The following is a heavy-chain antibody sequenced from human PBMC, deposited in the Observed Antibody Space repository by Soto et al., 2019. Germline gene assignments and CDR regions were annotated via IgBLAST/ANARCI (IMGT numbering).Heavy chain of an antibody. D-gene: IGHD3-22*01. CDR1: GGSISSYG. CDR3: ARQGYYDSSGYSDY. CDR2: IYYSGST. Sequence: PSETLSLTCTVSGGSISSYGWSWIRQPPGKGLEWIGYIYYSGSTNYNPSLKSRVTISVDTSKNQFSLKLSSVTAADTAVYYCARQGYYDSSGYSDYWGQGTLLTVSS. J-gene: IGHJ4*02. V-gene: IGHV4-59*08.